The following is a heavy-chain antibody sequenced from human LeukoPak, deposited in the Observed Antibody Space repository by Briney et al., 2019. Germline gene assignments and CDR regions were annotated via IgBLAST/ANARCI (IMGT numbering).Heavy chain of an antibody. CDR3: ARVPPTYSNYMDA. J-gene: IGHJ6*03. V-gene: IGHV3-11*01. CDR2: ISSSGSTR. Sequence: GGSLRLSCAASGFTFSDYYMSWIRQAPGKGLEWVSDISSSGSTRYYADSVKGRFTISRDNAKNSLYLQMNSLRAEDTAVYYCARVPPTYSNYMDAWGKGTTVTVSS. CDR1: GFTFSDYY. D-gene: IGHD4-11*01.